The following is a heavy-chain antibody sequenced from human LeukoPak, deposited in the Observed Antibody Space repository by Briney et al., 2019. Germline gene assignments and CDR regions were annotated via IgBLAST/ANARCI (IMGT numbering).Heavy chain of an antibody. CDR2: IYYSGST. CDR1: GGSISSSSYY. D-gene: IGHD5-24*01. V-gene: IGHV4-61*01. J-gene: IGHJ2*01. CDR3: AKGAQMATFPGDWYFDL. Sequence: PSETLSLTCTVSGGSISSSSYYWNWIRQPPGKGLEWIGYIYYSGSTNYNPSLKSRLTMSLDTSKNQFSLRLNSVTAADTAMYYCAKGAQMATFPGDWYFDLWGRGTLVTVSS.